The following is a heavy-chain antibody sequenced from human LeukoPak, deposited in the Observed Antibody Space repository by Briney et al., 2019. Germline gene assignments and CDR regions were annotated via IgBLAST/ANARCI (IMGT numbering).Heavy chain of an antibody. Sequence: PETLSLTCTFSGVSISSDGYYWGWVRQPPGKGLEWIATIFYCGTYYNPSLKSRVTVSVDTSKNQFSLRLSSVTAADTAVYYCARRPTTSIVGATTNYFDHWGQGTLVT. J-gene: IGHJ4*02. CDR2: IFYCGT. D-gene: IGHD1-26*01. V-gene: IGHV4-39*01. CDR1: GVSISSDGYY. CDR3: ARRPTTSIVGATTNYFDH.